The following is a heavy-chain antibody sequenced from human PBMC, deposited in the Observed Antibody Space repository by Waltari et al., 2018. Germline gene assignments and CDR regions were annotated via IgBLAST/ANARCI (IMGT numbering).Heavy chain of an antibody. CDR3: ARDFIAAANVGSDWFDP. D-gene: IGHD6-13*01. CDR1: GGTFSSYA. CDR2: IIPIFGTA. Sequence: QVQLVQSGAEVKKPGSSVKVSCKASGGTFSSYAISWVRPAHGQGLEWMGGIIPIFGTANYAQKFQGRVTITADESTSTAYMELSSLRSEDTAVYYCARDFIAAANVGSDWFDPWGQGTMVTVSS. V-gene: IGHV1-69*13. J-gene: IGHJ3*01.